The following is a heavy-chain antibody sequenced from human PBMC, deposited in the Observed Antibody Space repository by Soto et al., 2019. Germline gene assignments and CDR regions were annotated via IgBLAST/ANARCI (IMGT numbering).Heavy chain of an antibody. CDR1: GGTFSSYA. D-gene: IGHD3-22*01. CDR3: ARAPSLYGVITMDV. J-gene: IGHJ6*02. CDR2: IIPIFGTA. Sequence: QVQLVQSGAEVKKPGSSVKVSCKASGGTFSSYAISWVRQAPGQGLEWMGGIIPIFGTANYAQKYQGRVTITADESTSKAYMELSRLRSEDTDVYYCARAPSLYGVITMDVWGQGTTVTVSS. V-gene: IGHV1-69*01.